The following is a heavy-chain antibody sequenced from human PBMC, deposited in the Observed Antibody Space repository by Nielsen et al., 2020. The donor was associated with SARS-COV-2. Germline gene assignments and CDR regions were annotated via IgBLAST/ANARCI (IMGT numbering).Heavy chain of an antibody. Sequence: ASVKVSCKASGYTFTSYDINWVRQATGQGLEWMGWMNPNSGNKGYAQKFQGRVTMTRNTSISTAYMELSSLRSEDTAVYYCARGSDRDGYNFWFYYYGMDVWGQGTTVTVSS. V-gene: IGHV1-8*01. CDR3: ARGSDRDGYNFWFYYYGMDV. D-gene: IGHD5-24*01. CDR2: MNPNSGNK. J-gene: IGHJ6*02. CDR1: GYTFTSYD.